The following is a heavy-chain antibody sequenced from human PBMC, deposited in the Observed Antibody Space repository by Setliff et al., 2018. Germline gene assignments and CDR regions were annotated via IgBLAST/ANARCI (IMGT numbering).Heavy chain of an antibody. CDR1: GFTFSNYD. Sequence: GESLKISCAASGFTFSNYDINWVRQAPGKGLEWVSGISGSGGSTYYADSVKGRFTISRDNSKNTLYLQMNSLRAEDTAVYYCAKEGDTGPPNWYSYDYWGQGTLVTVSS. CDR2: ISGSGGST. J-gene: IGHJ4*02. V-gene: IGHV3-23*01. D-gene: IGHD2-21*02. CDR3: AKEGDTGPPNWYSYDY.